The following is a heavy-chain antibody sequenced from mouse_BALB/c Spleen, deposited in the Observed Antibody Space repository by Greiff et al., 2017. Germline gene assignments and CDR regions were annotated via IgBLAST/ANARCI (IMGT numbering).Heavy chain of an antibody. Sequence: VQLQQSGAELVRSGASVKLSCTASGFNIKDTYMHWVKQRPEQGLEWIGRIDPANGNTKYDPKFQGKATITADTSSNTAYLQLSSLTSEDTAVYYCARFFGHYAMDYWGQGTSVTVSS. CDR1: GFNIKDTY. V-gene: IGHV14-3*02. J-gene: IGHJ4*01. CDR3: ARFFGHYAMDY. CDR2: IDPANGNT.